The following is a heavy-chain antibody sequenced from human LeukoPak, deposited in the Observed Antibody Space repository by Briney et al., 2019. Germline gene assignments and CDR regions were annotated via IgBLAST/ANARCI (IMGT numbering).Heavy chain of an antibody. CDR3: ARADGYNYFDY. D-gene: IGHD5-24*01. V-gene: IGHV4-30-2*01. CDR2: IYHSGST. Sequence: PSQTLSLTCAVSGGSISSGGYSWSWIRLPPGKGLEWIGYIYHSGSTYYNPSLKSRVTISVDRSKNQFSLKLSSVTAADTAVYYCARADGYNYFDYWGQGTLVTVPS. CDR1: GGSISSGGYS. J-gene: IGHJ4*02.